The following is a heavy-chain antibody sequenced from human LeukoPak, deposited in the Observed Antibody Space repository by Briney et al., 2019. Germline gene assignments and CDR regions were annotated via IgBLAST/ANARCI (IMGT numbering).Heavy chain of an antibody. CDR3: AREERLERGEYYMDV. J-gene: IGHJ6*03. CDR2: ISSSGSTI. CDR1: GFTFSSYE. Sequence: PGGSLRLSCAASGFTFSSYEMNWVRQAPGKGLEWVSYISSSGSTIYYADSVKGRFTISRDNAKNSLYLQMNSLRAEDTAVYYCAREERLERGEYYMDVWGKGTTVTISS. D-gene: IGHD1-1*01. V-gene: IGHV3-48*03.